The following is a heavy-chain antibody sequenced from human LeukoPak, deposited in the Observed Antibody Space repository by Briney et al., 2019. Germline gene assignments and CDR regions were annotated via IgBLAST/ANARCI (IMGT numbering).Heavy chain of an antibody. CDR3: ARGVDDSEDWFDP. D-gene: IGHD4-11*01. CDR2: IIPIFGTA. V-gene: IGHV1-69*13. J-gene: IGHJ5*02. Sequence: GASVKVSCKASGGTFSSYAISWVRQAPGQGLEWMGGIIPIFGTANYAQKFQGRVTITADESTSTVYMELSSLRSEDTAVYYCARGVDDSEDWFDPWGQGTLVTVSS. CDR1: GGTFSSYA.